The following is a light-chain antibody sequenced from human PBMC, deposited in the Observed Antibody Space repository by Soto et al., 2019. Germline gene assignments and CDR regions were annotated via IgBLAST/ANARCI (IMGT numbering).Light chain of an antibody. CDR2: AAS. J-gene: IGKJ1*01. CDR3: QQFSSYST. CDR1: QSIDNW. V-gene: IGKV1-5*01. Sequence: DIQMTQSPSPLSASVGDRVTITCRASQSIDNWLAWYQQKPGKAPKLLIYAASTLETGVPSRFSGSGSGTEFTLTIKSLQPDDFATYYCQQFSSYSTFGQGTKV.